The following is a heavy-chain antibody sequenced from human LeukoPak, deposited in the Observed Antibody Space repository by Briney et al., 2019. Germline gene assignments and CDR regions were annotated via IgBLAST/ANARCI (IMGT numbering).Heavy chain of an antibody. CDR2: INHSGST. CDR3: ARELGVATTSRPLYFDY. V-gene: IGHV4-34*01. J-gene: IGHJ4*02. D-gene: IGHD5-12*01. Sequence: SETLSLTCAVYGGSFIGYYWSWIRQPPGKGLEWIGEINHSGSTNYNPSLESRVTISVDTSKNQFSLKLSSVTAADTAVYYCARELGVATTSRPLYFDYWGQGTLVTVSS. CDR1: GGSFIGYY.